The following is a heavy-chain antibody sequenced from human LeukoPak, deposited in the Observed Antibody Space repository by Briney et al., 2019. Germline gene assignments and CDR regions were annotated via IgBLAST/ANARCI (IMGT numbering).Heavy chain of an antibody. CDR3: ARGNNYYYYMDV. V-gene: IGHV1-8*03. Sequence: ASVKVSCKASGYTFTSYDMNWVRQATGQRLEWMGWMNPNSGNTGYAQKFQGRVTITRNTSISTAYMELSSLRSEDTAVYYCARGNNYYYYMDVWGKGTTVTVSS. CDR1: GYTFTSYD. J-gene: IGHJ6*03. CDR2: MNPNSGNT.